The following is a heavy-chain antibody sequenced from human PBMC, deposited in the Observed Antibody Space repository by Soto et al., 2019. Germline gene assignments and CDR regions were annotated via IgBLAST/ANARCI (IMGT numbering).Heavy chain of an antibody. J-gene: IGHJ6*01. D-gene: IGHD3-9*01. V-gene: IGHV3-30*18. CDR2: ISYDGSNK. Sequence: QVQLVESGGGVVQPGRSLRLSCAASGFTFSSYGMHWVRQAPGKGLEWVAVISYDGSNKYYADSVKGRFTISRDNSKNTLYLQMNSLRAEDTAVYYCANTYDILTGYYYYYGMDVW. CDR3: ANTYDILTGYYYYYGMDV. CDR1: GFTFSSYG.